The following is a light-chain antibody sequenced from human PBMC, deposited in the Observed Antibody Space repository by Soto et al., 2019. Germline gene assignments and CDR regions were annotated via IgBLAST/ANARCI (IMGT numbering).Light chain of an antibody. V-gene: IGKV3-15*01. CDR3: QQYNNWPYS. Sequence: EIVMAQSPATLSVSPGERATLSCRASQSVSSNLAWYQQRPGQAPRLLIYGASTRATDIPATFSGSGSGTEFPLTISSLQSEDFAVYYCQQYNNWPYSFGQGTQLEIK. CDR2: GAS. J-gene: IGKJ2*03. CDR1: QSVSSN.